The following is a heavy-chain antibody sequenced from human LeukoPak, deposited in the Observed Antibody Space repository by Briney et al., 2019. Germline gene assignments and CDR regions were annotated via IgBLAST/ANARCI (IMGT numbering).Heavy chain of an antibody. CDR3: ARNLMGASPSDY. CDR1: GFTFSSYD. J-gene: IGHJ4*02. V-gene: IGHV3-13*01. Sequence: GGSLRLSCAASGFTFSSYDMHWVRQATGKGLEWVSGIGTAGETYYPGSVKGRFTISRDNSKNTLYLQMNSLRAEDTAVYYCARNLMGASPSDYWGQGTLVTVSS. CDR2: IGTAGET. D-gene: IGHD1-26*01.